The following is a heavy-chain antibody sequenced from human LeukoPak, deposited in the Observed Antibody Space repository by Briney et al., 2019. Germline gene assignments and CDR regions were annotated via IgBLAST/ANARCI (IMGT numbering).Heavy chain of an antibody. V-gene: IGHV3-64*01. D-gene: IGHD2-2*01. CDR2: ISSNGGST. CDR3: ARAPRYCSSTSCYCDY. Sequence: PGGSLRLSCAASGFTFSSYATHWVRQAPGKGLEYVSAISSNGGSTYYANSVKGRFTISRDNSKNTLYLQMGSLRAEDMAVYYCARAPRYCSSTSCYCDYWGQGTLVTVSS. J-gene: IGHJ4*02. CDR1: GFTFSSYA.